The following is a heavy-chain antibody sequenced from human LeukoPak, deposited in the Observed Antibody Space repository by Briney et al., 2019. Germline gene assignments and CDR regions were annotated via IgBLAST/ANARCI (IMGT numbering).Heavy chain of an antibody. CDR3: VKDYTSGYSSSWYLDY. J-gene: IGHJ4*02. V-gene: IGHV3-43*01. CDR1: GFTFEDYT. CDR2: ISWDGGHT. Sequence: GGSLRLSCAASGFTFEDYTMHWVRQVPGKGLEWVSLISWDGGHTYYADSVRGRFTISRDNSKNSLYLHMKSLRTEDTALYYCVKDYTSGYSSSWYLDYWGQGTLATVSS. D-gene: IGHD6-13*01.